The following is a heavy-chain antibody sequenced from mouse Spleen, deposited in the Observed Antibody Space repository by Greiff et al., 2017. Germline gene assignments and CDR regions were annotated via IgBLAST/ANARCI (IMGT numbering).Heavy chain of an antibody. Sequence: QVQLQQSGAELVKPGASVKLSCTASGFSFTSYWLHWVKQRPAQGLEWMGMIHPDSASTHYNEKISKRSPLTVDKYSSTAYMQLSSLRSEDSAVYHCARNCYGTYCFGYWGEGATLTVSA. D-gene: IGHD1-2*01. CDR2: IHPDSAST. J-gene: IGHJ2*01. CDR3: ARNCYGTYCFGY. CDR1: GFSFTSYW. V-gene: IGHV1-64*01.